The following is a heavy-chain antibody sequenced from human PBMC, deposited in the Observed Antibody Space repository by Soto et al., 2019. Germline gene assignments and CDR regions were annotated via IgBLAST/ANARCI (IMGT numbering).Heavy chain of an antibody. V-gene: IGHV1-3*01. CDR1: GYTFTSYA. Sequence: QVQLVQSGAEVKKPGASVKVSCKASGYTFTSYAMHWVRQAPGQRLEWMGWINAGNGNTKYSQKFQGRVTITRDTSASTAYMELGSMRSEDTAVYYCARECWGMDSFGVVIIRLFDPWGKGTLVTVSS. CDR3: ARECWGMDSFGVVIIRLFDP. D-gene: IGHD3-3*01. J-gene: IGHJ5*02. CDR2: INAGNGNT.